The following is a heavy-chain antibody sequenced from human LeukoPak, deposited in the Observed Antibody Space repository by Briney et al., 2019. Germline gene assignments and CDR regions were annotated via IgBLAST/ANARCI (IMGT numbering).Heavy chain of an antibody. J-gene: IGHJ5*02. CDR2: INPNSGGT. CDR3: ARDSRTIFGVVISWFDP. D-gene: IGHD3-3*01. CDR1: GYTFTGYY. Sequence: GASVKVSRKASGYTFTGYYMHWVRQAPGQGLEWMGRINPNSGGTNYAQKFQGRVTMTRDTSISTAYMELSRLRSDDTAVYYCARDSRTIFGVVISWFDPWGQGTLVTVSS. V-gene: IGHV1-2*06.